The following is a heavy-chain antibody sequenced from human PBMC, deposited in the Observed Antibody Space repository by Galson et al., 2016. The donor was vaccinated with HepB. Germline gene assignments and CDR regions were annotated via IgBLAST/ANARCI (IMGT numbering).Heavy chain of an antibody. CDR3: AHQSRGYNYGYVR. Sequence: PALVKPTQTLTLTCTFSGLSLRTSGEGVAWIRQPPGKALEWLALVYWNDDKRYSPTLKSRLTITKDTSRNPVVLRMTNMEPVDTATYYCAHQSRGYNYGYVRWGQGTLVTVSS. CDR2: VYWNDDK. J-gene: IGHJ4*02. CDR1: GLSLRTSGEG. D-gene: IGHD5-18*01. V-gene: IGHV2-5*01.